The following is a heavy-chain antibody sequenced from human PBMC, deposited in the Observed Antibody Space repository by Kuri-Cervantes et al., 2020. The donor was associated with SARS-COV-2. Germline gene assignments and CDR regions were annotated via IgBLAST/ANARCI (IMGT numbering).Heavy chain of an antibody. CDR3: VRDGDHWNFDY. J-gene: IGHJ4*02. CDR1: GITFSSFA. V-gene: IGHV3-74*01. CDR2: INPDGSYT. D-gene: IGHD1-1*01. Sequence: GGSLRLSCVASGITFSSFAMTWVRQAPGKGLVWVSRINPDGSYTNNADSVKGRFTLSRDNAKNMLFLQMNSLRAEDTAVYYCVRDGDHWNFDYWGQGTLVTVSS.